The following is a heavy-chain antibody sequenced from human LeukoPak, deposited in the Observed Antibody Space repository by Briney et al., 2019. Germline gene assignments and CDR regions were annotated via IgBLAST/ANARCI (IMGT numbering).Heavy chain of an antibody. D-gene: IGHD4-11*01. CDR1: GYTSTGYY. CDR3: SRDQDYRNYVAEY. CDR2: VNPNSGDA. V-gene: IGHV1-2*02. Sequence: ASVKVSCKASGYTSTGYYMHWVRQAPGQGLEWMGCVNPNSGDANYAQKFQGRVTMTRDTSISTAYLELNMLRSDDTAVYYCSRDQDYRNYVAEYWGQGTLVTVPS. J-gene: IGHJ4*02.